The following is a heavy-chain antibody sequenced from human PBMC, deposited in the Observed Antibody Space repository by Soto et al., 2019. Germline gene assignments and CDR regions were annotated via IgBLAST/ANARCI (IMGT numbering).Heavy chain of an antibody. CDR2: INHSGST. J-gene: IGHJ5*02. Sequence: PSETLSLTCAVYGGSFSGYYWSWIRQPPGKGLEWIGEINHSGSTNYNPSLKSRVTISVDTSKNQFSLKLSSVTAADTAVYYCARGGPYSSSWGQTNWFDPWGQGTLVTVSS. V-gene: IGHV4-34*01. CDR3: ARGGPYSSSWGQTNWFDP. CDR1: GGSFSGYY. D-gene: IGHD6-13*01.